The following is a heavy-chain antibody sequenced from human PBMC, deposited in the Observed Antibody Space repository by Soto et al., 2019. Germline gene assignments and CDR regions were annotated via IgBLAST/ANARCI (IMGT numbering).Heavy chain of an antibody. D-gene: IGHD4-4*01. CDR1: GGSISSYY. CDR3: ARGSVITTTLDWFDP. CDR2: IYYSGGT. J-gene: IGHJ5*02. Sequence: SETLSLTCTGSGGSISSYYWSWIRQPPGQGLEWIGYIYYSGGTNYNPSLKSRVTISVDTSKNQFSLKLNSVTAADTAVYYCARGSVITTTLDWFDPWGQGTLVTVS. V-gene: IGHV4-59*01.